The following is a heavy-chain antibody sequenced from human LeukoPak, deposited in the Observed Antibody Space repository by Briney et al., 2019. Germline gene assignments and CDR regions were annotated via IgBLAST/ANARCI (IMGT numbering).Heavy chain of an antibody. D-gene: IGHD3-22*01. Sequence: GESLKISCKGSGYTFSNHWIGWVRQMSGKGLEWMGIIFPADSDTRYGPSFQGRVTISADKSINTAYLQWSSLEASDTAMYYCARHWDSNGYYYNFDYWGQGTLVTVSS. CDR2: IFPADSDT. V-gene: IGHV5-51*01. J-gene: IGHJ4*02. CDR1: GYTFSNHW. CDR3: ARHWDSNGYYYNFDY.